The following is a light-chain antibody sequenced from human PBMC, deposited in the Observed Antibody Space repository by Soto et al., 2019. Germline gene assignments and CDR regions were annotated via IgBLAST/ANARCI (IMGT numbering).Light chain of an antibody. J-gene: IGLJ2*01. V-gene: IGLV2-8*01. CDR2: DVI. CDR1: SXXIGGYDV. Sequence: QSALTQPPSASGSPGQSVTISCXGXSXXIGGYDVVSWYQQHPGKAPKLLIYDVIKRPSGVPERFSGSKSGNTASLPVSGLQTDDEADYYYSSYEGSNNLLFGGRTKLTVL. CDR3: SSYEGSNNLL.